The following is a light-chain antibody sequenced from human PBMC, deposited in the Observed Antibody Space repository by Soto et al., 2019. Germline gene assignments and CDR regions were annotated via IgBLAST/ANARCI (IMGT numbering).Light chain of an antibody. CDR1: QSISNW. Sequence: DIQLTQSPSFLSASVGDSVTITCRASQSISNWLAWYQQKPGTAPKVLIYHASNWQSGVPSRFSGSGSGTEFTLTSSSLQPDDFATYYCQQYNSYSFGQGTKVDIK. CDR2: HAS. CDR3: QQYNSYS. J-gene: IGKJ1*01. V-gene: IGKV1-5*01.